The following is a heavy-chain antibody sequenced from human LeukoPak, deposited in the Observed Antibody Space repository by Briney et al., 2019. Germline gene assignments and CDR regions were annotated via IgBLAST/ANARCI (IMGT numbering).Heavy chain of an antibody. CDR3: ARHTSGSYYMDV. J-gene: IGHJ6*03. Sequence: PSETLSLTCTVSGGSISSGTYFWCWIRQPPGKGLEWIGIIYYSGSTYYNPSLKRRVTISVDTSKNQFSLKLSSVTAADTAVYYCARHTSGSYYMDVWGKGTTVTISS. CDR1: GGSISSGTYF. D-gene: IGHD3-10*01. CDR2: IYYSGST. V-gene: IGHV4-39*01.